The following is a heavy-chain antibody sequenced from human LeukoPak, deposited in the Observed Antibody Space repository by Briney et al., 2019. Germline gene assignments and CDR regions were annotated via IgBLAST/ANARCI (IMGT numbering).Heavy chain of an antibody. CDR1: GGSISSYY. J-gene: IGHJ5*02. Sequence: SETLSLTCTVSGGSISSYYWSWIRQPPGKGLEWIGYIYYSGSTNYNPSLKSRVTISVDTSKNQFSLKLSSVTAADTAVYYCARKGTTYYYGSGSYVSWGQGTLVTVSS. V-gene: IGHV4-59*12. CDR3: ARKGTTYYYGSGSYVS. D-gene: IGHD3-10*01. CDR2: IYYSGST.